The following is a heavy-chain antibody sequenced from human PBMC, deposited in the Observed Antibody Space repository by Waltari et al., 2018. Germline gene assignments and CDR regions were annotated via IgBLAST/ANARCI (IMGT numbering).Heavy chain of an antibody. D-gene: IGHD3-22*01. CDR3: AKGYFYDTSTTFDY. V-gene: IGHV3-23*01. CDR2: ISGSGGGT. CDR1: GFTFNNYA. Sequence: EVQLLESGGGLVQSGGSLRLSCAASGFTFNNYAMSWVRQAPGKGREWVVTISGSGGGTYSADSVKGRFTISRDNSKNTLYLQMNSLRPEDTAVYYCAKGYFYDTSTTFDYWGQGTLVTVSS. J-gene: IGHJ4*02.